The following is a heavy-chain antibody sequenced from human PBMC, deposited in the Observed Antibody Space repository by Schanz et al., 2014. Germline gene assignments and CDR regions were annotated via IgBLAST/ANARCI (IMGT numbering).Heavy chain of an antibody. J-gene: IGHJ3*01. CDR3: ARDSRYCTGVDCKGDAFDL. CDR1: GFTFSDYY. D-gene: IGHD2-8*02. Sequence: QVQLVESGGGLVKPGGSLRLSCAASGFTFSDYYMSWIRQAPGKGLEWVSYISSSGSTIYYADAVKGRFTIARDNAKNSLYLQLNSLTAEDTAVYHCARDSRYCTGVDCKGDAFDLWGQGTLVTVSS. CDR2: ISSSGSTI. V-gene: IGHV3-11*04.